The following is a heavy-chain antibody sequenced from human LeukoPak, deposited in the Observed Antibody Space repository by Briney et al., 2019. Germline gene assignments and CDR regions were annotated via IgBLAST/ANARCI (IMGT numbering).Heavy chain of an antibody. D-gene: IGHD2-21*02. V-gene: IGHV3-23*01. J-gene: IGHJ5*02. CDR3: VREAGYCASVCLKSNWFDP. CDR1: GFPFSNHA. CDR2: ISNGNT. Sequence: GGSLRLSCAASGFPFSNHALSWVRPPPGKGLEWVSAISNGNTYYADAVRGRFTISRDDSKNMGYLQMKSLRFDDTARYYCVREAGYCASVCLKSNWFDPWGQGTLVTVSS.